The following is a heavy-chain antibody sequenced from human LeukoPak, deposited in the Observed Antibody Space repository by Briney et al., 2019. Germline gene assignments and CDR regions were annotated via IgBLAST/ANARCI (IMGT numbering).Heavy chain of an antibody. CDR3: AKGSNYYDSGSLDY. Sequence: AGGSLRLSCAASGFTFSSYSMNWVRQAPGKGLEWVSSISSSSSYIYYADSVKGRFTISRDNAKNSLYLQMNTLRAEDTAVYYCAKGSNYYDSGSLDYWGQGTLVTVSS. D-gene: IGHD3-10*01. V-gene: IGHV3-21*04. CDR1: GFTFSSYS. J-gene: IGHJ4*02. CDR2: ISSSSSYI.